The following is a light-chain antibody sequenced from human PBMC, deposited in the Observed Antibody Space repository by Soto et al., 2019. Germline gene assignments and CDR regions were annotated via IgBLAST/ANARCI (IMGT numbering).Light chain of an antibody. CDR1: QSVSSY. V-gene: IGKV3-11*01. J-gene: IGKJ1*01. CDR2: DAS. Sequence: EIVLTQSPATLSLSPGERATLSCRASQSVSSYLAWYQQKPGQAPRLLIYDASNRETGIPARFSGSGSGTEFTLTISSLQSEDFAVYYCQQYNNWTWTFGQGTKVDIK. CDR3: QQYNNWTWT.